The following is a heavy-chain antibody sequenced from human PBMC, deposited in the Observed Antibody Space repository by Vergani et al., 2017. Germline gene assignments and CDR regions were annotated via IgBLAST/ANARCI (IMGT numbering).Heavy chain of an antibody. Sequence: EVQLVESGGGLVKPGGSLRLSCAASGFTFSSYSMNWVRQAPGKGLEWVSSISSSSSYIYYAGSVKGRFTISRDNAKNSLYLQMNSLRAEDTAVYYCAKDGYCSCLRGSYFDLWGRGTLVTVSS. D-gene: IGHD6-13*01. V-gene: IGHV3-21*01. CDR2: ISSSSSYI. J-gene: IGHJ2*01. CDR3: AKDGYCSCLRGSYFDL. CDR1: GFTFSSYS.